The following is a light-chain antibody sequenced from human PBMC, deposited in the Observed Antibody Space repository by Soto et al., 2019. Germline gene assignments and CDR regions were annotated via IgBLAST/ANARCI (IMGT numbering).Light chain of an antibody. CDR2: WAS. V-gene: IGKV4-1*01. CDR3: QQYYSTPVT. Sequence: DIVMTQSPDSLAVSLGERATINCKSSQSILFSSNNKNYLTWYQQKPGQPPKPLIYWASTRASGVPDRFSGSGSGTDFTLTISSLQAEYVAVYYCQQYYSTPVTFGGGTKVEIK. J-gene: IGKJ4*01. CDR1: QSILFSSNNKNY.